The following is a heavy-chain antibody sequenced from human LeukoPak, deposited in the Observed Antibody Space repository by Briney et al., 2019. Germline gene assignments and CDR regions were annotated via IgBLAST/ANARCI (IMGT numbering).Heavy chain of an antibody. J-gene: IGHJ4*02. D-gene: IGHD3-3*01. V-gene: IGHV3-7*01. Sequence: AGGSLRLSCAASGFTFSYHWMSWVRQAPGKGLEWVANIKEDGSDEYYVDSVKGRFTISRDNAKNSLYLQMNSLRAEDTAVYYCARDRNTDFWSGYYTNYCDYWGQGTLVTVSS. CDR1: GFTFSYHW. CDR2: IKEDGSDE. CDR3: ARDRNTDFWSGYYTNYCDY.